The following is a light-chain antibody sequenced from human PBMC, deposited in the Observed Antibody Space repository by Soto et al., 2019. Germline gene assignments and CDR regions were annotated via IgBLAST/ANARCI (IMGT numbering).Light chain of an antibody. J-gene: IGKJ4*01. CDR1: QSLNIY. CDR2: DAS. V-gene: IGKV3-11*01. Sequence: EIVLTQSAATLSLSPGERATLSCRASQSLNIYLAWYQQKPGQSPRLLIYDASDRATGVPARFSGSGSGTEFTLTISSLEPGDFAVYYCQQRFRWPLTFGGGTKVEIK. CDR3: QQRFRWPLT.